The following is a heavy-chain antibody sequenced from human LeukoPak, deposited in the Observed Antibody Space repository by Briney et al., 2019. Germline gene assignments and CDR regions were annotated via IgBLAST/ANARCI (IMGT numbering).Heavy chain of an antibody. Sequence: SETLSLTCTVSGGSISSYYWSWIRQPPGKGLERIGYIYYSGSTNYNPSLKSRVTISVDTSKNQFSLKLSSVTAADTAVYYCAREAIQRGSYFDYWGQGTLVTVSS. D-gene: IGHD2-2*01. V-gene: IGHV4-59*01. CDR2: IYYSGST. CDR3: AREAIQRGSYFDY. CDR1: GGSISSYY. J-gene: IGHJ4*02.